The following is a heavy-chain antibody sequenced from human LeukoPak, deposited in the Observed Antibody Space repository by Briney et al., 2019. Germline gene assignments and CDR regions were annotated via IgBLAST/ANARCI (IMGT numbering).Heavy chain of an antibody. D-gene: IGHD2-21*02. CDR2: INPSGGST. CDR3: ARERVVVVTAPLGAFDI. Sequence: ASVKVSCKASGYTFTSYYKHWVRQAPGQGLEWMGIINPSGGSTSYAQKFQGRVTMTRDTSTSTVYMELSSLRSEDTAVYYCARERVVVVTAPLGAFDIWGQGTMVTVSS. CDR1: GYTFTSYY. V-gene: IGHV1-46*01. J-gene: IGHJ3*02.